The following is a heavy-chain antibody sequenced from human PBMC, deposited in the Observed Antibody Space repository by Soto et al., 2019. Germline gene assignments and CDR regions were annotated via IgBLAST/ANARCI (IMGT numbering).Heavy chain of an antibody. V-gene: IGHV3-48*01. CDR2: ISSSSSVI. CDR1: GFILSDCA. D-gene: IGHD7-27*01. Sequence: EVQLVESGGGLVQPGGSLRLSCATSGFILSDCAMNWVRQAPGKGLEWVSYISSSSSVIDYADSVKGRFTVSRDNARNSLYLQMNSLRAEDTAVYYCARDLSWGSNWYSYMDVWGKGTTVTVSS. J-gene: IGHJ6*03. CDR3: ARDLSWGSNWYSYMDV.